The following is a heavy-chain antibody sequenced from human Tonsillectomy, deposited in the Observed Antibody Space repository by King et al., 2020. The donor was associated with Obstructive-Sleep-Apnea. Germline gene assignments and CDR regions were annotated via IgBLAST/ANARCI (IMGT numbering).Heavy chain of an antibody. CDR2: ISWNSGSI. J-gene: IGHJ4*02. CDR3: AKDKEAVAGTVDY. CDR1: GFTFDDYA. D-gene: IGHD6-19*01. V-gene: IGHV3-9*01. Sequence: VQLVESGGGLVQPGRSLRLSCAASGFTFDDYAMHWVRQAPGKGLEWVSGISWNSGSIGYADSVKGRFTISRDNAKNSLNLQMNSLRAEDTALYYCAKDKEAVAGTVDYWGQGTLVTVSS.